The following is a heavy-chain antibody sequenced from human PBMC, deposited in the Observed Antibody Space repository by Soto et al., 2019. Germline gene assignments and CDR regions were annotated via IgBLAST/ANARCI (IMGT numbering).Heavy chain of an antibody. CDR3: AKDGIAAADYYYYGMDV. CDR2: ISYDGSNK. CDR1: GFTFSSYG. D-gene: IGHD6-13*01. V-gene: IGHV3-30*18. Sequence: GGSLRLSCAASGFTFSSYGMHWVRQAPGKGLEWEAVISYDGSNKYYADSVKDRFTISRDNSKNTLYLQMNSLRAEDTAVYYCAKDGIAAADYYYYGMDVWGQGTTVTVSS. J-gene: IGHJ6*02.